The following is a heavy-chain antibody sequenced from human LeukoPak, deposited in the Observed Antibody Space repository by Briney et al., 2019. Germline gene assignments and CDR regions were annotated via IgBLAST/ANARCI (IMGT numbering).Heavy chain of an antibody. D-gene: IGHD3-10*01. CDR3: AKDNWYYYGSGSKNWFDP. CDR1: GFTFDDYA. V-gene: IGHV3-9*01. Sequence: PGGSLRLSCAASGFTFDDYAMHWVRQAPGKGLEWVSGISWNSGSIGYADSVKGRFTISRDNAKNSLYLQMNSLRAEDTALYYCAKDNWYYYGSGSKNWFDPWGQGTLVTVSS. CDR2: ISWNSGSI. J-gene: IGHJ5*02.